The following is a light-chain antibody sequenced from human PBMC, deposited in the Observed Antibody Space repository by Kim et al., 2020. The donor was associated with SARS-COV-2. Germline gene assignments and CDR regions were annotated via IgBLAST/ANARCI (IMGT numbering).Light chain of an antibody. CDR3: QAWDSSTSDVV. CDR2: QDS. Sequence: PGQTASITCSGDKLGDKYACWYQQKPGQSPVLVIYQDSKRPSGIPERFSGSNSGNTATLTISGTQAMDEADYYCQAWDSSTSDVVFGGGTQLTVL. CDR1: KLGDKY. J-gene: IGLJ2*01. V-gene: IGLV3-1*01.